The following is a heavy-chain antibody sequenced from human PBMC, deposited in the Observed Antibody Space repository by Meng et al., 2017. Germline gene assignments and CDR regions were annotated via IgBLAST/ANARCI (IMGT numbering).Heavy chain of an antibody. CDR2: ISYDGSNK. CDR1: GFTFSSYA. Sequence: GESLKISCAASGFTFSSYAMHWVRQAPGKGLEWVAVISYDGSNKYYADSVKGRFTISRDNSKNTLYLQMNSLRAEDTAVYYCARDRTQKKSSSWYFLNYGMDVWGQGTTVTVSS. V-gene: IGHV3-30*04. D-gene: IGHD6-13*01. CDR3: ARDRTQKKSSSWYFLNYGMDV. J-gene: IGHJ6*02.